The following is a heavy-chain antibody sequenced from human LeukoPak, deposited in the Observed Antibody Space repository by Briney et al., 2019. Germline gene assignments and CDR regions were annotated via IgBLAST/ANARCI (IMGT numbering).Heavy chain of an antibody. J-gene: IGHJ4*02. V-gene: IGHV4-30-2*01. CDR3: ARFDDSSGYYTY. D-gene: IGHD3-22*01. Sequence: SQTLSLTCAVSGGSISSGGYSWSWLRQPPGKGLEWIGYIYDSGSTYYNPSLKSRVTISVDTSKNQFSLKLSSVTAADTAVYYCARFDDSSGYYTYWGQGTLVTVSS. CDR1: GGSISSGGYS. CDR2: IYDSGST.